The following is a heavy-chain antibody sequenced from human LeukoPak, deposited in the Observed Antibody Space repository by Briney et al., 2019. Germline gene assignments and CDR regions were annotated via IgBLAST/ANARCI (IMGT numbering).Heavy chain of an antibody. V-gene: IGHV3-30*04. CDR3: AKRAVVIRVILVGFHKEAYYFDS. J-gene: IGHJ4*02. CDR1: GFTFSSYA. D-gene: IGHD3-22*01. CDR2: ISYDGSNK. Sequence: PGRSLRLSCAASGFTFSSYAMHWVRQAPGKGLEWVAVISYDGSNKYYADSVKGRFTISRDNSKNTLYLQMNSLRAEDTAVYFCAKRAVVIRVILVGFHKEAYYFDSWGQGALVTVSS.